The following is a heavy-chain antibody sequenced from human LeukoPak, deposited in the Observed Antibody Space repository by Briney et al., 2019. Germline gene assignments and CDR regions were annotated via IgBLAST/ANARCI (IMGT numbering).Heavy chain of an antibody. J-gene: IGHJ3*02. V-gene: IGHV1-18*01. D-gene: IGHD3-22*01. Sequence: ASVKVSCKASGYTFTSYGISRVRQAPGQGLEWMGWISAYNGNTNYAQKLQGRVTMTTDTSTSTAYMELRSLRSDDTAVYYCARDNKGSAYYYDSSGSDAFDIWGQGTMVTVSS. CDR3: ARDNKGSAYYYDSSGSDAFDI. CDR2: ISAYNGNT. CDR1: GYTFTSYG.